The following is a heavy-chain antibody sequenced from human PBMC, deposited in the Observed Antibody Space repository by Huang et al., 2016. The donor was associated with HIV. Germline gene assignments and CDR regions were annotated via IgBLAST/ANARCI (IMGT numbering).Heavy chain of an antibody. V-gene: IGHV2-5*02. CDR3: AHIGRLGDYYMDV. CDR2: IYWEDDK. J-gene: IGHJ6*03. Sequence: QITLKESGPSLVKPTQTLTLTCSFSGFSLNTKGVGVGWIRQPPGKALEWRVLIYWEDDKRYMPSLKNKVTITRDTTKNQVVLTLTNADPLDAGTYYCAHIGRLGDYYMDVWGNGTTVTVSS. CDR1: GFSLNTKGVG. D-gene: IGHD1-26*01.